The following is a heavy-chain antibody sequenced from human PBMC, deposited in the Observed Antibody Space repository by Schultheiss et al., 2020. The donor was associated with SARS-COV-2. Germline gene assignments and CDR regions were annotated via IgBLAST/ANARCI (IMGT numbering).Heavy chain of an antibody. J-gene: IGHJ4*02. D-gene: IGHD3-22*01. CDR3: AKEENYYDSSGYFDY. Sequence: SLKISCAASGFTFDDYAMHWVRQAPGKGLEWVSGISWNSGSIGYADSVKGRFTISRDNAKNSLYLQMNSLRAEDTALYYCAKEENYYDSSGYFDYWGQGTLVTVSS. CDR1: GFTFDDYA. CDR2: ISWNSGSI. V-gene: IGHV3-9*01.